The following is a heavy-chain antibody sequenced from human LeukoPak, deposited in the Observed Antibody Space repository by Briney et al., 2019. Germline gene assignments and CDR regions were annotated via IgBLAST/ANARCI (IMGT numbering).Heavy chain of an antibody. CDR3: AREQHGGTFGGVIVHVSGFDY. CDR2: VTRNWTYI. V-gene: IGHV3-21*03. Sequence: PGGSLRLSCAASGFTFSSYSMNWVRQAPGRGLEWVSFVTRNWTYIYYADSLKGRFTIYSDNANNALYLQMNRLRAEDTAVYYCAREQHGGTFGGVIVHVSGFDYWGQGALVAV. J-gene: IGHJ4*02. D-gene: IGHD3-16*02. CDR1: GFTFSSYS.